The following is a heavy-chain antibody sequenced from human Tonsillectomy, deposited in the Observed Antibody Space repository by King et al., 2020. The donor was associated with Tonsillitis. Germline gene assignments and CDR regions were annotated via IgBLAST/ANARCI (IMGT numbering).Heavy chain of an antibody. D-gene: IGHD1-26*01. CDR2: IRYDGTNE. J-gene: IGHJ4*02. V-gene: IGHV3-30*02. Sequence: QVQLVESGGGVVQPGGSLRLSCAASGFTFTSYGMHWVRQAPGKGLEWVTFIRYDGTNEYYADSVKGRFTVSRDNSKNTLYLQMHSLRAEDTAVYYCANDPAGGRDGAELNFFEYWGQGTRVTVPS. CDR3: ANDPAGGRDGAELNFFEY. CDR1: GFTFTSYG.